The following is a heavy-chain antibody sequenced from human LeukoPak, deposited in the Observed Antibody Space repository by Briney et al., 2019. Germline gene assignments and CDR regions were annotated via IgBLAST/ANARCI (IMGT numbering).Heavy chain of an antibody. Sequence: ASVKVSCKVSGYTFTDYYMHWVQQAPGEGLEWMGLVDPEDGETIYAEKFQGRVTITADTSTDTAYMELSSLRSEDTAVYYCATVGPIVGAHYYYYYYMDVWGKGTTVTVSS. J-gene: IGHJ6*03. CDR1: GYTFTDYY. D-gene: IGHD1-26*01. CDR2: VDPEDGET. CDR3: ATVGPIVGAHYYYYYYMDV. V-gene: IGHV1-69-2*01.